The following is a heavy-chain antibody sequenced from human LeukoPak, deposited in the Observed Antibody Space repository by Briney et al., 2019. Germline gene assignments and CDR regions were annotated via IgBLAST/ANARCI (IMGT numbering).Heavy chain of an antibody. V-gene: IGHV3-33*01. CDR3: ARDAQRGFDYTNSLKN. Sequence: GGSLRLSCAASGFIFSHHGMHWVRQAPGKGLEWVAVRWSDATNRFYADSVKGRCTISRDNSQNTVFLQMTSLRVKDTAIYYCARDAQRGFDYTNSLKNWGHGTLVTVSS. J-gene: IGHJ4*01. CDR2: RWSDATNR. D-gene: IGHD4-11*01. CDR1: GFIFSHHG.